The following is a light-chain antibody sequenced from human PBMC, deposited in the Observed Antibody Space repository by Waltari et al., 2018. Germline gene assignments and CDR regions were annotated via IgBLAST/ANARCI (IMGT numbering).Light chain of an antibody. V-gene: IGLV1-40*01. CDR3: QSYDSSLSGHVV. CDR2: GNS. Sequence: QSVLTQPPSVSGAPGQRVTISCTGSSSNIGAGYDVHWYQQLPGTAPKLLIYGNSNRPSGVPDLFSGSKSGTSSSLASTGLQAEDEADYYCQSYDSSLSGHVVFGGGTKLTVL. J-gene: IGLJ2*01. CDR1: SSNIGAGYD.